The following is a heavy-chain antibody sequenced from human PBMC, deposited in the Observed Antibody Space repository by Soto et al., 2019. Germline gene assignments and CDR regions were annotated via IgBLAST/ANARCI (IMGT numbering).Heavy chain of an antibody. CDR3: ARNVPVTTLGY. CDR2: IYSTGNT. D-gene: IGHD4-17*01. V-gene: IGHV3-66*01. Sequence: EVKLVESGGGLVQPGGSLRLSCAASGVIVSNNYMTWVRQAPGKGLELVSSIYSTGNTFYADSVKGRFTISRDNSKNTLYLQMNSLRVEDTAVYDCARNVPVTTLGYWGQGTLVTVSS. CDR1: GVIVSNNY. J-gene: IGHJ4*02.